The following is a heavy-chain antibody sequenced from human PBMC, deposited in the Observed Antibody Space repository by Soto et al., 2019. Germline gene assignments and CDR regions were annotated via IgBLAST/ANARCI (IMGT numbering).Heavy chain of an antibody. V-gene: IGHV1-69*13. CDR3: ARVVPIAAAVGWFDP. CDR2: IIPIFGTA. D-gene: IGHD6-13*01. Sequence: SVNVSCKASGGTFSSYAISWVRQAPGQGLEWMGGIIPIFGTANYAQKFQGRVTITADESTSTAYMELSSLRSEDTAVYYGARVVPIAAAVGWFDPWGQGTLVTVSS. CDR1: GGTFSSYA. J-gene: IGHJ5*02.